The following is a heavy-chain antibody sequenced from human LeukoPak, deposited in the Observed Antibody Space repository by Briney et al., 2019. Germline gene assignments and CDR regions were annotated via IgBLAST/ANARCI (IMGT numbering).Heavy chain of an antibody. CDR1: GYTFTSYD. CDR3: ATNPFGSGSYYKI. Sequence: ASVKVSCKASGYTFTSYDINWVRQATGQGLEWMGWINPNSGGTNYAQKFQGRVTTTRDTSISTAYMELSRLRSDDTAVYYCATNPFGSGSYYKIWGQGTLVTVSS. J-gene: IGHJ4*02. V-gene: IGHV1-2*02. CDR2: INPNSGGT. D-gene: IGHD3-10*01.